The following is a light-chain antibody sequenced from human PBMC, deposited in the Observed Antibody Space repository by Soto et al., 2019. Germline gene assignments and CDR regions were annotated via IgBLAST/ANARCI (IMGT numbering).Light chain of an antibody. CDR1: ENVGKY. V-gene: IGKV1-39*01. CDR3: QQTHSIPWT. CDR2: GVS. J-gene: IGKJ1*01. Sequence: DIQMTQSPSSKSASVGDRVTISCRASENVGKYLNWYQQKAGRAPELLIYGVSTLHSGVPSRFSGSGSGTEFSLIIASLQPEGSATYYCQQTHSIPWTFGQGAEVEIK.